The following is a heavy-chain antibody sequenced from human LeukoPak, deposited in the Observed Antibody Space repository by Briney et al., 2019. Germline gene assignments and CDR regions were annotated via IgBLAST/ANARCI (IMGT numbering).Heavy chain of an antibody. CDR1: GFTFDDYA. CDR2: ISWNSGSI. CDR3: AKAKGSLLWFGELSLDY. D-gene: IGHD3-10*01. Sequence: PGRSPRLSCAASGFTFDDYAMHWVRQAPGKGLEWVSGISWNSGSIGYADSVKGRFTISRDNAKNSLYLQMNSLRAEDMALYYCAKAKGSLLWFGELSLDYWGQGTLVTVSS. V-gene: IGHV3-9*03. J-gene: IGHJ4*02.